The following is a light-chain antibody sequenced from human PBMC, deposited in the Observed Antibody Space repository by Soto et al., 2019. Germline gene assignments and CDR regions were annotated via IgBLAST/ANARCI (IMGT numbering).Light chain of an antibody. CDR3: QHYNSYSEA. J-gene: IGKJ1*01. CDR2: KAS. Sequence: DIQMTQSPSTLSGSVGARVTITCRASPTISSWLAWYQQKPGKAPKLLIYKASTLKSGVPSRFSGSGSGTEFTLTISSLQPDDFATYYCQHYNSYSEAFGQGTKVERK. CDR1: PTISSW. V-gene: IGKV1-5*03.